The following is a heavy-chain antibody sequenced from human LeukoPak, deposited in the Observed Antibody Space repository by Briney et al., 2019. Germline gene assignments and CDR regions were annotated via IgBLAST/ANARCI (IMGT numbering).Heavy chain of an antibody. D-gene: IGHD3-16*02. CDR1: GGSISSYY. Sequence: TLSXTCTVSGGSISSYYWSWIRQPPGKGLEWIGYIYYSGSTNYNPSLKSRVTISVVTSKNQFSLKLSSVTAADTAVYYCARAGWGSYRRNFDYWGQGTLVTVSS. CDR2: IYYSGST. V-gene: IGHV4-59*01. CDR3: ARAGWGSYRRNFDY. J-gene: IGHJ4*02.